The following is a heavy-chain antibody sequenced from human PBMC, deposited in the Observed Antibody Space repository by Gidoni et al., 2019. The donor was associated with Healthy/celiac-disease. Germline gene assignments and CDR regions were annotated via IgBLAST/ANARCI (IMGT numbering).Heavy chain of an antibody. CDR1: GGSISSYY. D-gene: IGHD6-13*01. Sequence: QVQLQESGPGLVKPSETLSLTCTVSGGSISSYYWSWIRQPPGKGLEWIGYIYYSGSTNYNPSLKSRVTISVDTSKNQFSLKLSSVTAADTAVYYCARDSVAAGIGPWGQGTLVTVSS. CDR3: ARDSVAAGIGP. V-gene: IGHV4-59*01. CDR2: IYYSGST. J-gene: IGHJ5*02.